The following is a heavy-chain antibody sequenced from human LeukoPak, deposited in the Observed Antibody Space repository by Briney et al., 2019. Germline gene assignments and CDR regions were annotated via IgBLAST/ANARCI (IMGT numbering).Heavy chain of an antibody. J-gene: IGHJ4*02. V-gene: IGHV3-7*01. CDR1: GFTFSSYS. Sequence: PGGSLRLSCAASGFTFSSYSMNWVRQAPGKGLEWVSNINDDGGGKYYVDSVKGRFTISRDEAKNSVFLHMNSLRAEDTAVYYCARVDGLQLWLHISFWGQGALVAVSS. D-gene: IGHD5-18*01. CDR2: INDDGGGK. CDR3: ARVDGLQLWLHISF.